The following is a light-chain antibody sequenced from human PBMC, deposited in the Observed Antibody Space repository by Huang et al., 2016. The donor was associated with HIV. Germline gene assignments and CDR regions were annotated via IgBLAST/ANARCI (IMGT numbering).Light chain of an antibody. CDR2: ATS. J-gene: IGKJ1*01. Sequence: DIQMTQSPSSLSASVGERVTIICPASQGIIKSLAWSQQKPGKAPKLLLYATSKLESGVPSRFSGSGSGTHYTLTISTLQPEDLATYYGHQYQSVPWTFGQGTKVAI. V-gene: IGKV1-NL1*01. CDR1: QGIIKS. CDR3: HQYQSVPWT.